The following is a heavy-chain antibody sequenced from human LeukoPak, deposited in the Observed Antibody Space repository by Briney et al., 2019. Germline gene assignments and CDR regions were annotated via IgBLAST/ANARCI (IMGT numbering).Heavy chain of an antibody. Sequence: ASVKVSCKASGYTFTGYYMHWVRQAPGQGLEWMGWINPNSGGTNYAQKFQGRVTMTRDTSISTAYMELSRLRSDDTAVYYCARAMSDASSDLDYWGQGTLVTVSS. V-gene: IGHV1-2*02. CDR3: ARAMSDASSDLDY. CDR1: GYTFTGYY. J-gene: IGHJ4*02. CDR2: INPNSGGT. D-gene: IGHD2-2*01.